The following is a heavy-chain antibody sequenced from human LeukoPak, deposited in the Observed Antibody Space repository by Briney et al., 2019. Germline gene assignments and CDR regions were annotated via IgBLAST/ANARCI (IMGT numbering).Heavy chain of an antibody. CDR3: ARVQSRALRYFDWPFMDV. V-gene: IGHV7-4-1*02. CDR2: INTNTGNP. J-gene: IGHJ6*02. CDR1: GYTFTSYA. Sequence: ASVKVSCKASGYTFTSYAMNWVRQAPGQGLEWVGWINTNTGNPTYAQGFTGRFVFSLDTSVSTAYLQTSSLKAEDTAVYYCARVQSRALRYFDWPFMDVWGQGTTVTVSS. D-gene: IGHD3-9*01.